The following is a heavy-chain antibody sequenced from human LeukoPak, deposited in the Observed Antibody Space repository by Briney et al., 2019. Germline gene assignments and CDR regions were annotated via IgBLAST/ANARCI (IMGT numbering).Heavy chain of an antibody. CDR3: AKDSETKRELLH. V-gene: IGHV3-30*18. CDR2: ISPDGSNK. Sequence: QPGRSLRLSCAASGFTFSTYGMHWVREAPGKGLEWVALISPDGSNKYYADSVKGRFTISRDNSKNTLDLQMNSLRAEDTAVYYCAKDSETKRELLHWGQGTLVTVSS. J-gene: IGHJ4*02. CDR1: GFTFSTYG. D-gene: IGHD1-26*01.